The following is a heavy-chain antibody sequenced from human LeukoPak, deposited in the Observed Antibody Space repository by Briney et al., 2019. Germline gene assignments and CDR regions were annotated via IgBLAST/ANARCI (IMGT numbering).Heavy chain of an antibody. CDR1: GYTFTGYY. V-gene: IGHV1-2*02. CDR2: INPNSGGT. CDR3: ARVFARDGYNYDY. D-gene: IGHD5-24*01. Sequence: ASVKVSCKASGYTFTGYYMHWVRQAPGQGLEWMGWINPNSGGTNYAQKFQGRVTMTRDTSISTAYMELSRLRSDDTAVYYCARVFARDGYNYDYWGQGTLVTVSS. J-gene: IGHJ4*02.